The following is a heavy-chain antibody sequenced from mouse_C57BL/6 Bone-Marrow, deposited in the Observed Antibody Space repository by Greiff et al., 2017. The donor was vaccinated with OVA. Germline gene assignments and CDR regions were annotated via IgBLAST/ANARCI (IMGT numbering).Heavy chain of an antibody. D-gene: IGHD2-4*01. CDR2: IYPRSGNT. CDR3: ARLGDYDYFYYYAMDY. CDR1: GYTFTSYG. J-gene: IGHJ4*01. Sequence: VQLQQSGAELARPGASVKLSCKASGYTFTSYGISWVKQRTGQGLEWIGEIYPRSGNTYYNEKFKGKATLTADKSSSTAYMELRSLTSEDSAVYFCARLGDYDYFYYYAMDYWGQGTSVTVSS. V-gene: IGHV1-81*01.